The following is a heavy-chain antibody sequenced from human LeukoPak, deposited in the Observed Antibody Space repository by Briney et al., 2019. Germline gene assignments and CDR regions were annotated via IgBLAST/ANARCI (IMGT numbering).Heavy chain of an antibody. V-gene: IGHV4-39*01. Sequence: NPSETLSLTCTVSGDPISSSAYYWVWIRQPPGKGLEWIGNIHYSGSTNYSPSLKSRVTISLDTSKNQFSLNLRSVTAPDTAVYYCARHRAYGSGSYSPYCFDYWGQGTRVTVSS. CDR2: IHYSGST. J-gene: IGHJ4*02. CDR1: GDPISSSAYY. D-gene: IGHD3-10*01. CDR3: ARHRAYGSGSYSPYCFDY.